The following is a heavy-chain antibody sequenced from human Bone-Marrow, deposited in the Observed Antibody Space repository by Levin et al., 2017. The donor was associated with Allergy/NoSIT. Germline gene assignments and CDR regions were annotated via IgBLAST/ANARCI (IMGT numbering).Heavy chain of an antibody. CDR2: IYYSGST. CDR1: GGSISSSSYY. Sequence: SETLSLTCTVSGGSISSSSYYWGWIRQPPGKGLEWIGSIYYSGSTYYSPSLRSRATTSVDTTKNQFSLKLTSVTAADTAMYYCVRGHITMIRTAFDIWGQGTMVTVSS. CDR3: VRGHITMIRTAFDI. J-gene: IGHJ3*02. D-gene: IGHD3-22*01. V-gene: IGHV4-39*07.